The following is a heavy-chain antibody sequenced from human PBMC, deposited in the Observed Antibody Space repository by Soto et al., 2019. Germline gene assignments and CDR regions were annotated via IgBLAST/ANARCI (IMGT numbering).Heavy chain of an antibody. D-gene: IGHD3-9*01. J-gene: IGHJ4*02. CDR3: GRLEGLATISYYFDY. Sequence: SETLSLTCTVSGGSVSSSSCYWGWVRQPPGKGLEWIGSVYYSGGTYYNPSLESRVTISVDKSKNQFSLKLMSLSAADTAVYYCGRLEGLATISYYFDYWGQGALVTVS. CDR1: GGSVSSSSCY. V-gene: IGHV4-39*01. CDR2: VYYSGGT.